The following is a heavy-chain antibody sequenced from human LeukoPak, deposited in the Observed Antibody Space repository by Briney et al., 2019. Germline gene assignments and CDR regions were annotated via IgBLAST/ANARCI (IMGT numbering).Heavy chain of an antibody. CDR1: GFTVSSNY. CDR2: IYSGGST. Sequence: GGSLGLSCAASGFTVSSNYMSWVRQAPGKGLEWVSVIYSGGSTYYADSVKGRFTISRDNSKNTLYLQMNSLRAEDTAVYYCARFISTEDPPRTYYYYGMDVWGQGTTVTVSS. J-gene: IGHJ6*02. D-gene: IGHD3-3*02. V-gene: IGHV3-66*01. CDR3: ARFISTEDPPRTYYYYGMDV.